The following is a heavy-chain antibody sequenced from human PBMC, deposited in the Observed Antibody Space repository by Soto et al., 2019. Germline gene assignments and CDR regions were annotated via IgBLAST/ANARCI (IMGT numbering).Heavy chain of an antibody. CDR3: ARRRSGRYFDWFRD. CDR2: INHSGST. Sequence: QVQLQQWGAGLLKPSETLSLTCAVYGGSFSGYYWSWIRQPPGKGLEWIGEINHSGSTNYNPSLKSRVTISVDTSKNQFSLKLSSVTAADTAVYYCARRRSGRYFDWFRDWGQGTLVTVSS. CDR1: GGSFSGYY. D-gene: IGHD3-9*01. J-gene: IGHJ4*02. V-gene: IGHV4-34*01.